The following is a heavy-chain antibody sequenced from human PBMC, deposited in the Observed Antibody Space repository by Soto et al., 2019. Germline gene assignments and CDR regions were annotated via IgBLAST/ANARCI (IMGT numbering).Heavy chain of an antibody. CDR2: ISYRGST. J-gene: IGHJ5*02. Sequence: SETLSLTCTVSGGSISSSGYHWSWIRQHPWNGPEWIGYISYRGSTYYNPSLKSRVTISVYTSKNQFSLKLISVTAADTAVYYCARTSDFGFRDWFDPWGQGTLVTVSS. CDR1: GGSISSSGYH. CDR3: ARTSDFGFRDWFDP. D-gene: IGHD3-3*01. V-gene: IGHV4-31*03.